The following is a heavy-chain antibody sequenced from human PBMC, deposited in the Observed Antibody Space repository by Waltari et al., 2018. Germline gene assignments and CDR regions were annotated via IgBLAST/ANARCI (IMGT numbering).Heavy chain of an antibody. Sequence: EVQLLESGGGLVQPGGSLRLSCAAPGFTFSSYAMRWVRQAQGWGREWVSAISGSGGRTYYADSVKGRFTISRDNSKNTLYLQMNSLRAEDTAVYYCAKGPAYCGGDCYSEGYFDYWGQGTLVTVSS. V-gene: IGHV3-23*01. J-gene: IGHJ4*02. D-gene: IGHD2-21*01. CDR2: ISGSGGRT. CDR3: AKGPAYCGGDCYSEGYFDY. CDR1: GFTFSSYA.